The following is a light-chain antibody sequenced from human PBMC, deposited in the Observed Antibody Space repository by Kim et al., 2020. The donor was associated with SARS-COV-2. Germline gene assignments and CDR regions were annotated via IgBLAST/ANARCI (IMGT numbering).Light chain of an antibody. CDR1: SSDVGGYNY. V-gene: IGLV2-14*03. Sequence: GQSITIACTVTSSDVGGYNYVSWYQQHPGKALKLMIYDVSNRPSGVSNRFSGSKSGNTASLTISGLQAEDEADYYCRSYTSSSTVVFGGGTKRTVL. CDR3: RSYTSSSTVV. CDR2: DVS. J-gene: IGLJ2*01.